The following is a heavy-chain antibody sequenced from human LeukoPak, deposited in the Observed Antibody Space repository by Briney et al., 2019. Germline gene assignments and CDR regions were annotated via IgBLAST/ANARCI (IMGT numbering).Heavy chain of an antibody. CDR2: ISSNGGST. CDR3: VKGGIVVLISAFDI. D-gene: IGHD3-22*01. CDR1: GFTLSSYA. J-gene: IGHJ3*02. V-gene: IGHV3-64D*06. Sequence: GESLKISCSASGFTLSSYAMLWVRQAPGKGLEYVSTISSNGGSTYYADSVKGRFTISRDNSKNTLYLQMSSLRAEDTAVYYCVKGGIVVLISAFDIWGQGTMVTVSS.